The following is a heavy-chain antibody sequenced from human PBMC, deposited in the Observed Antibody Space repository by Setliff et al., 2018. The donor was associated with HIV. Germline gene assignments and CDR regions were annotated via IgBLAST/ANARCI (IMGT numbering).Heavy chain of an antibody. CDR1: GGSISSYY. Sequence: SETLSLTCTVSGGSISSYYWSWIRQPPGKGLEWIGYIYYSGSTNYNPSLKSRVTISVDTSKNQFSLKLSSVTAADTAVYYCARDRGFLYYYGSGSYYNDSFDIWGQGTMVTVSS. CDR3: ARDRGFLYYYGSGSYYNDSFDI. CDR2: IYYSGST. D-gene: IGHD3-10*01. J-gene: IGHJ3*02. V-gene: IGHV4-59*01.